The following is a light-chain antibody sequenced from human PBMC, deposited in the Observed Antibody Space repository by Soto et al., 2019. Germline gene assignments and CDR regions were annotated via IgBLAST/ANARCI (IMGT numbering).Light chain of an antibody. CDR3: QVWRSHPDHPDWV. CDR1: DIGSEN. V-gene: IGLV3-21*04. CDR2: YDN. J-gene: IGLJ3*02. Sequence: SYVLTQPPSVSVAPGETARITCGGDDIGSENVHWYQQKSGQAPVMVISYDNDRPSGIPERFSGSNSENTATLTISRVDAGDEADYYCQVWRSHPDHPDWVFGGGTKLTVL.